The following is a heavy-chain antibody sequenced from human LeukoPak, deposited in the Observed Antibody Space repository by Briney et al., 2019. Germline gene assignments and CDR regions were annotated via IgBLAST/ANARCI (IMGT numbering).Heavy chain of an antibody. CDR3: ARDRTQYRYYYGSGRFDP. V-gene: IGHV3-30*02. CDR2: IHHDGSNK. Sequence: GESLRLSCAASGFTFSSYSMNWVRQAPGKGLDWVAFIHHDGSNKYYADSVRGRFTISRDNSKNTLYLQMNSLRAEDTAVYYCARDRTQYRYYYGSGRFDPWGQGTLVTVSS. J-gene: IGHJ5*02. D-gene: IGHD3-10*01. CDR1: GFTFSSYS.